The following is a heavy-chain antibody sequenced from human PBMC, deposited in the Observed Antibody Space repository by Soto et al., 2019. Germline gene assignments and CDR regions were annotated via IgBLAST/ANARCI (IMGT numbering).Heavy chain of an antibody. CDR2: ISPSGTT. J-gene: IGHJ4*02. Sequence: QVQLQQWGAGLLKPSATLSLPCAVYGGSFRGYYWTWFRQPPGKGLVWIGEISPSGTTKYIPSLKSRVTISADTSKNQFSLKVTSVTAADTAVYYCVTSLWFGTQPEIWGQGALVTVSS. CDR1: GGSFRGYY. V-gene: IGHV4-34*01. D-gene: IGHD3-10*01. CDR3: VTSLWFGTQPEI.